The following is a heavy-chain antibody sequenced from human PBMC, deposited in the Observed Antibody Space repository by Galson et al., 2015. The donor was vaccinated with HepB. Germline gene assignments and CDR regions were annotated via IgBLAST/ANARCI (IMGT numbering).Heavy chain of an antibody. CDR2: INPSGGST. V-gene: IGHV1-46*01. CDR3: ARESDYSQGSYYGMDV. D-gene: IGHD2-15*01. Sequence: SVKVSCKASGYTFTSYYMHWVRQAPGQGLEWMGIINPSGGSTSYAQKFQGRVTMTRDTSTSTVYMELSSLRSEDTAVYYCARESDYSQGSYYGMDVWGQGTTVTVSS. J-gene: IGHJ6*02. CDR1: GYTFTSYY.